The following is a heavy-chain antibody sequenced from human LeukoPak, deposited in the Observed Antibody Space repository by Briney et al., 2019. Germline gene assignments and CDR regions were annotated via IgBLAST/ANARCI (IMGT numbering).Heavy chain of an antibody. CDR2: IIPIFGTA. V-gene: IGHV1-69*06. CDR3: ALAAAGTREVYYYYYMDV. D-gene: IGHD6-13*01. Sequence: GASVKVSCKASGGTFSSYAISWVRQAPGQGLEWMGGIIPIFGTANYAQKFQGRVTITADKSTSTAYMELSSLRSEDTAVYYCALAAAGTREVYYYYYMDVWGKGTTVTVSS. CDR1: GGTFSSYA. J-gene: IGHJ6*03.